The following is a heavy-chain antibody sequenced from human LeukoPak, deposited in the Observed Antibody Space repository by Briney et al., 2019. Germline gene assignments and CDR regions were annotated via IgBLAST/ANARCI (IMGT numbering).Heavy chain of an antibody. CDR3: ARGYYYDSSGYYYADLYYFDY. V-gene: IGHV3-64*01. J-gene: IGHJ4*02. CDR1: GFTFSSYA. CDR2: ISSNGGST. Sequence: GGSLRLSCAASGFTFSSYAMHWVRQAPGKGLEYVSAISSNGGSTYYANSVKGRFTISRDNSKNTLYLQMGSLRAEDMAVYYCARGYYYDSSGYYYADLYYFDYWGQGTLVTVSS. D-gene: IGHD3-22*01.